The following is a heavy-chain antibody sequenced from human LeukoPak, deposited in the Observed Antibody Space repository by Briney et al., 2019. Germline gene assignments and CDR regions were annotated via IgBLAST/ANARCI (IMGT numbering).Heavy chain of an antibody. Sequence: SETLSLTCTVSTDSMSGFYWSWIRQSPERGLDWIVWIFNSGRTNYSPSLKSRVSISVDTSKHQFSLKLRSVTPADTAVYYCARDSSGYYGSFDPWGRGTLVTVSS. CDR2: IFNSGRT. CDR1: TDSMSGFY. CDR3: ARDSSGYYGSFDP. J-gene: IGHJ5*02. D-gene: IGHD3-22*01. V-gene: IGHV4-59*01.